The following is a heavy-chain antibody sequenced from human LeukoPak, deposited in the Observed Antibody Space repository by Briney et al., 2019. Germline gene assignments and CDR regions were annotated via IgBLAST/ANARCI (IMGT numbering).Heavy chain of an antibody. CDR2: ISTDSDYI. J-gene: IGHJ4*02. D-gene: IGHD6-13*01. Sequence: GGSLRLSCEVSGFTLSRYSMNWVRQAPGKGPEWVSAISTDSDYIYYGDSVKGRFTVSRDNAKNSLYLQMNSLRAEDTALYYCVRASYGSTWYLDSWGQGALVIVSS. CDR1: GFTLSRYS. V-gene: IGHV3-21*01. CDR3: VRASYGSTWYLDS.